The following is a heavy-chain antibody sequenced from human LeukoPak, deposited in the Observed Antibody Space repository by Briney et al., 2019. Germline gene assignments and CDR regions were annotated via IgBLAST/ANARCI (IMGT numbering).Heavy chain of an antibody. J-gene: IGHJ4*02. Sequence: SSETLSLTCNVSGDSISNYYWSWIRQPPGKGLEWIGYIYNSGNTNYNPSLKSRVTISVDTSKNQFSLKLSSVTAADTAVYYCARASMVRGAIHAPSWGQGTLVTVSS. D-gene: IGHD3-10*01. V-gene: IGHV4-59*01. CDR2: IYNSGNT. CDR3: ARASMVRGAIHAPS. CDR1: GDSISNYY.